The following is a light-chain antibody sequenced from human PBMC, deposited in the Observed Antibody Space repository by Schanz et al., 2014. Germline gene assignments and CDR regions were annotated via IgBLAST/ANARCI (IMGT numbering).Light chain of an antibody. CDR3: SSYTSSSSWV. V-gene: IGLV2-14*03. CDR1: SSDVGGYNY. CDR2: DVS. Sequence: QSVLTQPPSASGSPGQSVTISCTGTSSDVGGYNYVSWYQQHPGKAPKLMIHDVSNRPSGVSNRFSGSKSGNTASLTISGLQAEDEDDYYCSSYTSSSSWVFGGGTKLTVL. J-gene: IGLJ3*02.